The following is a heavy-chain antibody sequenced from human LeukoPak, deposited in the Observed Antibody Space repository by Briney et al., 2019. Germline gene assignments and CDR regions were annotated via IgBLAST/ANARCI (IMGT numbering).Heavy chain of an antibody. J-gene: IGHJ4*02. V-gene: IGHV3-23*01. Sequence: GGSLRLSCAASGFTFSSYAMSWVRQAPGKGLELVLAISGSGGSTYSADSVKGRFTLSRDNSKNTLYLQMNSLRAEDTAVYYCAKELDSSGYYKLFDCWGQGTLVTVSS. CDR1: GFTFSSYA. CDR2: ISGSGGST. D-gene: IGHD3-22*01. CDR3: AKELDSSGYYKLFDC.